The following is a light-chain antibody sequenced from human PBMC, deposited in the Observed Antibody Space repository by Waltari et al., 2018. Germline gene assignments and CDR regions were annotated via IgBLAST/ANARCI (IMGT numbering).Light chain of an antibody. CDR1: QDIDDL. CDR3: QQRINWPLT. CDR2: GAS. V-gene: IGKV3D-11*01. J-gene: IGKJ4*01. Sequence: EIVLTQFPANLSVSPGERATHSCTASQDIDDLLTRFQQRPGQVPRLLIYGASNRAADIPARFSGSGSGKDFILTISSLEPEDFAVYYCQQRINWPLTFGGGTTVDIK.